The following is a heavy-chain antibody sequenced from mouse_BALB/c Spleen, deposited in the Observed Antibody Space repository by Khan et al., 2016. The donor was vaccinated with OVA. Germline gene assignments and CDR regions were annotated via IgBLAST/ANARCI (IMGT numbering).Heavy chain of an antibody. V-gene: IGHV1S135*01. CDR3: ARHGSISWFAY. CDR1: GYSFTTYY. D-gene: IGHD1-1*01. CDR2: IDPFNDDT. Sequence: VQLQQSGPELMKPGASVKISCKASGYSFTTYYIHWVKQSHGKSLKWIGYIDPFNDDTNYNQKFKGKATLTVDKSSSTAYMHLSSLTSEDSAVYYCARHGSISWFAYWGQGTLVTVSA. J-gene: IGHJ3*01.